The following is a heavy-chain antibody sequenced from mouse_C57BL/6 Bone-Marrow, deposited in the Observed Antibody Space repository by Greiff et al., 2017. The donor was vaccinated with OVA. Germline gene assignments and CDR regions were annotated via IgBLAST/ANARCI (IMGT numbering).Heavy chain of an antibody. CDR1: GFSLTSYA. CDR3: ARNGIDPIDDYDGAFAY. D-gene: IGHD2-4*01. Sequence: VKLMESGPGLVAPSQSLSITCTVSGFSLTSYAISWVRQPPGKGLEWLGVIWTGGGTNYNSALKSRLSISKDNSKSQVFLKMNSLQSDDTARYYCARNGIDPIDDYDGAFAYWGQGTLVTVSA. J-gene: IGHJ3*01. V-gene: IGHV2-9-1*01. CDR2: IWTGGGT.